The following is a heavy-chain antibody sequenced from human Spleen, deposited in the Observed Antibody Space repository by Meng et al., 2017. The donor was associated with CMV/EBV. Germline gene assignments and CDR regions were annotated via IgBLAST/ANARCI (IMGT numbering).Heavy chain of an antibody. Sequence: GGSLRLSCAASGFTFSRYAMSWVRQAPGKGLEWVSGISGSGGTTHYADSVKGQFTISRDNSKNTLYLQMNSLRAEDTAVYYCAKHGSEGYYYGMDVWGQGTTVTVSS. CDR1: GFTFSRYA. D-gene: IGHD1-14*01. CDR3: AKHGSEGYYYGMDV. J-gene: IGHJ6*02. V-gene: IGHV3-23*01. CDR2: ISGSGGTT.